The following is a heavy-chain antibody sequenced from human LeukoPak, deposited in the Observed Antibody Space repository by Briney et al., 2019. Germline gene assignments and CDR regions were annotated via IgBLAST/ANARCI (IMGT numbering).Heavy chain of an antibody. J-gene: IGHJ4*02. Sequence: ASVKVSCKASGYTFTSYGISWVRQAPGQGLEWMGWINPNSGGTNYAQKFQGRVTMTRDTSISTAYMELSRLRSDDTAVYYCAREVACDSSARYFDYWGQGTLVTVSS. V-gene: IGHV1-2*02. CDR3: AREVACDSSARYFDY. D-gene: IGHD3-22*01. CDR1: GYTFTSYG. CDR2: INPNSGGT.